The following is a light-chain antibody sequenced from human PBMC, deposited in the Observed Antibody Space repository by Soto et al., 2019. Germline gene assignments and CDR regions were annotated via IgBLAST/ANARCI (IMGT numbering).Light chain of an antibody. V-gene: IGKV3D-15*01. J-gene: IGKJ5*01. CDR3: QYYLNYPGS. CDR1: QSVSSY. CDR2: DAS. Sequence: VMTQPKSTLSLSRGDRGTLSCRASQSVSSYLAWYQQKPGQAPRLLIYDASNRATGIPARFSGIGSRTDCTLTSSPVQSVDFATYYCQYYLNYPGSLGRGTRLEIK.